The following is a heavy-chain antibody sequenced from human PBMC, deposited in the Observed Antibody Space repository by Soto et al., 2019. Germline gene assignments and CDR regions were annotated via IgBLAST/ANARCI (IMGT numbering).Heavy chain of an antibody. CDR2: IYYRGST. CDR1: GGSISSHY. J-gene: IGHJ6*02. CDR3: GRDGREASGMGV. D-gene: IGHD1-26*01. Sequence: SETLSLTCTVSGGSISSHYWSWVRQAPGKGLEWIGHIYYRGSTSYNPSLRSRSTISVDTSNNQFSLKLNSVTTADTAVYYCGRDGREASGMGVWGQGTKVTVSS. V-gene: IGHV4-59*11.